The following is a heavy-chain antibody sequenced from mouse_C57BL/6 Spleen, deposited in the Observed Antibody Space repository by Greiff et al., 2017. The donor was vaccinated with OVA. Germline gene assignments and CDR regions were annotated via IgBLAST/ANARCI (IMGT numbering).Heavy chain of an antibody. V-gene: IGHV1-54*01. CDR3: ARGGGFYYAVDY. Sequence: VQLQESGAELVRPGTSVKVSCKASGYAFTNYLIEWVKQRPGQGLEWIGVINPGSGGTNYNEKFKGKATLTADKSSSTAYMQLSSLTSEDSAVYFCARGGGFYYAVDYWGQGTTVTVSS. J-gene: IGHJ4*01. CDR1: GYAFTNYL. CDR2: INPGSGGT.